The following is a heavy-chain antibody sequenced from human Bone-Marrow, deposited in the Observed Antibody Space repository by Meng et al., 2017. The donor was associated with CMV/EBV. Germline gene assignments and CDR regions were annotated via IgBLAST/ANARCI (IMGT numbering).Heavy chain of an antibody. Sequence: ASVKVSCKTSGYTFTSYGISWVRQAPGQGLEWMGWISAYNGNTDYAQNLQARVTMTTDTSTNTAYMELRSLTSDDTAVYYCARSTFLLGSCTATSCYVGHFDYWGHGTLVTVSS. V-gene: IGHV1-18*01. J-gene: IGHJ4*01. CDR2: ISAYNGNT. CDR1: GYTFTSYG. D-gene: IGHD2-2*01. CDR3: ARSTFLLGSCTATSCYVGHFDY.